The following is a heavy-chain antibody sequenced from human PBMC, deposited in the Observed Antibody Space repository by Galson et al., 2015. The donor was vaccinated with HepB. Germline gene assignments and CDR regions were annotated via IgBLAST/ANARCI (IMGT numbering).Heavy chain of an antibody. Sequence: SLRLSCAASGFTFSSYGMHWVRQAPGKGLEWVAVIWYDGSNKYYADSVKGRFTISRDNSKNTLYLQMNSLRAEDTAVYYCAISIVVVPAATMDVWGKGTTVTVSS. CDR3: AISIVVVPAATMDV. D-gene: IGHD2-2*01. V-gene: IGHV3-33*08. CDR2: IWYDGSNK. CDR1: GFTFSSYG. J-gene: IGHJ6*03.